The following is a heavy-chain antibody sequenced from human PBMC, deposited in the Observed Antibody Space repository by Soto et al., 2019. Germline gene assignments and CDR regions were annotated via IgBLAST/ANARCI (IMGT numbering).Heavy chain of an antibody. J-gene: IGHJ4*02. CDR1: GFTFDDYA. CDR3: AKSQSPMVRGVIEAFDF. CDR2: INWNGGST. D-gene: IGHD3-10*01. Sequence: PGGSLRLSCVASGFTFDDYAMSWVRQVPGKGLEWVSGINWNGGSTHYADSVKGRCTISRDNAKNSLYLQMNSLRDEDTAFYYCAKSQSPMVRGVIEAFDFWGQGTLVTVSS. V-gene: IGHV3-20*04.